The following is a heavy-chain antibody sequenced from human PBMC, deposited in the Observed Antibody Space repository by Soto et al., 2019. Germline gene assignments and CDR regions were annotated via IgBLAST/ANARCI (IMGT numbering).Heavy chain of an antibody. D-gene: IGHD2-21*02. J-gene: IGHJ4*02. CDR2: IYYSGST. CDR3: ARGPVVTPFVDY. CDR1: GGSVTSGNYY. V-gene: IGHV4-61*01. Sequence: LSLTCTVSGGSVTSGNYYWSWIRQPPGKGLEWIGHIYYSGSTNYNPSLKSRVTISVDASKNQFSLKLSSVTAADTAIYYCARGPVVTPFVDYWGQGTLVTVSS.